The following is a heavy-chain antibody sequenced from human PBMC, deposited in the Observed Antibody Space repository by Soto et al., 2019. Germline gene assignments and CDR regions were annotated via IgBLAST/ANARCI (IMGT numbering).Heavy chain of an antibody. D-gene: IGHD1-1*01. CDR2: TYYRSKGYN. CDR3: ARDAERNWTFNWFDA. V-gene: IGHV6-1*01. J-gene: IGHJ5*02. Sequence: SQTLSLTCAISGDSVSSNSAAWNWIRQSPSRGLKWLGRTYYRSKGYNDYAVSVKSRININPDTSKNQFSLQLNSVTPEDTAAYYCARDAERNWTFNWFDAWGQGSLVTVSS. CDR1: GDSVSSNSAA.